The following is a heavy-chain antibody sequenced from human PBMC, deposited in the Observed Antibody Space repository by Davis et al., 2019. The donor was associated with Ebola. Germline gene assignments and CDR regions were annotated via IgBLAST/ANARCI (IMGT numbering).Heavy chain of an antibody. Sequence: ASVKVSCKTSGYTFTGYYMHWVRQAPGQGLEWMGWISAYNGNTNYAQKLQGRVTMTTDTSTSTAYMELSSLRSEDTAVYYCASADPSYGDYLRYYYYGMDVWGQGTTVTVSS. J-gene: IGHJ6*02. CDR3: ASADPSYGDYLRYYYYGMDV. CDR2: ISAYNGNT. V-gene: IGHV1-18*04. CDR1: GYTFTGYY. D-gene: IGHD4-17*01.